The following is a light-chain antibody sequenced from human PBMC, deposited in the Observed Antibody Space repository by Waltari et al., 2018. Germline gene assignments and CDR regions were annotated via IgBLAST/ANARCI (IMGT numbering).Light chain of an antibody. CDR3: QQSYTTPT. CDR2: TAS. J-gene: IGKJ2*01. Sequence: DIQMTQSPSSLSASVGATVTISCRASQAISVYLHWYQQTPGKPPNLLIYTASNLQSGVPSRFSGSGSGTDFTLTISSLQPEDFATYFCQQSYTTPTFGQGTKLEIK. CDR1: QAISVY. V-gene: IGKV1-39*01.